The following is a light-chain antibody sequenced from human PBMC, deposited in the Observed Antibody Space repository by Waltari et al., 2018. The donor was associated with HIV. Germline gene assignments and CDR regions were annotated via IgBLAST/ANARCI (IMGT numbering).Light chain of an antibody. CDR1: ASDIGRYHY. CDR3: ASYTVNSTGV. J-gene: IGLJ1*01. V-gene: IGLV2-14*03. CDR2: DVN. Sequence: QSALSQPASVPASPGQSVAISCSGSASDIGRYHYVSWYQQHPDKTPRLILFDVNNRPSGISDRFSGSKSGTTASLTISTVETDDEADYYCASYTVNSTGVFGSGTKLTVL.